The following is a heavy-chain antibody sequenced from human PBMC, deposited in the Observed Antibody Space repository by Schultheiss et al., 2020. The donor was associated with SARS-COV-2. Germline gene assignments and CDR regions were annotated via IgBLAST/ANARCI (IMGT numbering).Heavy chain of an antibody. V-gene: IGHV3-48*01. J-gene: IGHJ6*02. Sequence: GESLKISCAASGFTFSSYGMHWVRQAPGKGLEWVSYISSSGSTIYYADSVKGRFTISRDNSKNTLYLQMNSLRAEDTAVYYCARGYCSSTSCSLTYYYYGMDVWGQGTTVTVSS. CDR1: GFTFSSYG. CDR3: ARGYCSSTSCSLTYYYYGMDV. D-gene: IGHD2-2*01. CDR2: ISSSGSTI.